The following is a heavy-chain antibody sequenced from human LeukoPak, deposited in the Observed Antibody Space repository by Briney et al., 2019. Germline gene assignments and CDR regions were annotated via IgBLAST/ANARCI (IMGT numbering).Heavy chain of an antibody. Sequence: ASVKVSCKASGYTFPNYYIHWVRQAPGQGLEWMGIINPSGGSTSYAQKFQGRVTMTRDTSTSTVYMELSSLRSEDTAVYYCARDRRTAFDYWGQGTLVTVSS. CDR3: ARDRRTAFDY. J-gene: IGHJ4*02. CDR1: GYTFPNYY. CDR2: INPSGGST. V-gene: IGHV1-46*01.